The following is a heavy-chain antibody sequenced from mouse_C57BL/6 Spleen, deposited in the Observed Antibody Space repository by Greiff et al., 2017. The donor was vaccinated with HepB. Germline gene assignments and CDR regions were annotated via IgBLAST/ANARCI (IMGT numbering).Heavy chain of an antibody. J-gene: IGHJ1*03. CDR3: AGGLRRGWYFDV. CDR2: IDPSDSYT. D-gene: IGHD2-4*01. CDR1: GYTFTSYW. Sequence: VQLQQPGAELVKPGASVKLSCKASGYTFTSYWMQWVKQRPGQGLEWIGEIDPSDSYTNYNQKFKGKATLTVDTSSSTAYMQLSSLTSEDSAVYYCAGGLRRGWYFDVWGTGTTVTVSS. V-gene: IGHV1-50*01.